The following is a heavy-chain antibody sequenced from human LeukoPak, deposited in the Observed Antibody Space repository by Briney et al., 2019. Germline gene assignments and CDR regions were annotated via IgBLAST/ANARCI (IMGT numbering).Heavy chain of an antibody. CDR3: ARKTAYDILTGFRAFDI. D-gene: IGHD3-9*01. V-gene: IGHV1-69*01. CDR1: GGNFSSYA. CDR2: IIPIFGTA. Sequence: SVKVSCKASGGNFSSYAISWVRHAPGQGLEWMGGIIPIFGTANYAQKFQGRVTITADESTSTAYMELSGLRSEDTAVYFCARKTAYDILTGFRAFDIWGQGTMVTVSS. J-gene: IGHJ3*02.